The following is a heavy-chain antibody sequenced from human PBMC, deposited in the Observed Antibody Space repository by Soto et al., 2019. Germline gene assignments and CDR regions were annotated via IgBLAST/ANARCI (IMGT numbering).Heavy chain of an antibody. CDR3: ARVLGGVVTTHPWYFDY. Sequence: QVQLVQSGAEVKKPGSSVKVSCKASGGTFSSYAISWVRQAPGQGLEWMGGIIPIFGTANYAQKFQGRVTITADESTSTAYMELSSLRSEDTAVYYCARVLGGVVTTHPWYFDYWGQGTLVTVSS. CDR2: IIPIFGTA. CDR1: GGTFSSYA. V-gene: IGHV1-69*01. D-gene: IGHD3-3*01. J-gene: IGHJ4*02.